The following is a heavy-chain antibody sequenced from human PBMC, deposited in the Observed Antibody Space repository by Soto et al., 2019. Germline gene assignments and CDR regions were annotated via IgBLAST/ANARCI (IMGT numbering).Heavy chain of an antibody. D-gene: IGHD3-16*02. CDR2: IIPIFVKP. CDR1: GGTFKMYA. V-gene: IGHV1-69*01. Sequence: QVQLVQSGAEVRNPGSAVRVSCKASGGTFKMYAMNWVRQAPGQGLQWIAGIIPIFVKPRYAQQFQGRATITVDESTSTAYMELSSLRSEDTAIYYCSRSIGSGGVIGGFDYWGQGTLVTVAS. CDR3: SRSIGSGGVIGGFDY. J-gene: IGHJ4*02.